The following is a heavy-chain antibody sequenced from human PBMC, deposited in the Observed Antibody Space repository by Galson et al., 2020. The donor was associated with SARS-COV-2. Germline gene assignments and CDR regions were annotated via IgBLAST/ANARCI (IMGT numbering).Heavy chain of an antibody. D-gene: IGHD6-13*01. V-gene: IGHV4-39*06. J-gene: IGHJ4*02. CDR1: GGPISSSSYY. Sequence: SETLSLTCTVSGGPISSSSYYWGWIRQPPGKGLEWIGSIYYSGSTYYNPSLKSRVTISVDTSKNQFPLKLSSVTAADTAVYYCARGETAAAGPFDYWGQGTLVTVSS. CDR3: ARGETAAAGPFDY. CDR2: IYYSGST.